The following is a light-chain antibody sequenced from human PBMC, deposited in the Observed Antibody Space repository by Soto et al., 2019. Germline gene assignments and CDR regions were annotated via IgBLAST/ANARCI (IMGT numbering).Light chain of an antibody. J-gene: IGKJ1*01. CDR2: DAS. CDR3: QQYGSSPRT. Sequence: EIVLTQSPATLSLSPGERATLSCRASQSVSRNLNWYQQKPGQAPRLLIYDASSRATGIPDRFSGSGSGTDFTLTISRLEPEDFAVYYCQQYGSSPRTFGQGTKVEIK. CDR1: QSVSRN. V-gene: IGKV3-20*01.